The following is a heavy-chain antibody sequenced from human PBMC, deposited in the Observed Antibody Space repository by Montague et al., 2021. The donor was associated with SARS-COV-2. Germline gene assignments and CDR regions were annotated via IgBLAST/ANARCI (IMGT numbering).Heavy chain of an antibody. V-gene: IGHV2-5*01. CDR1: GFSLSTSGVG. D-gene: IGHD2-2*01. J-gene: IGHJ6*03. CDR2: IYWNDDK. Sequence: VKPTQTLTLTCSFSGFSLSTSGVGVGWIRQPPGKALECLALIYWNDDKRYSPSLNSRLTVTKDTSRNQVVLTVTNMDPADTGTFSCARMYPAMTVAGTLDYYYVDVWGTGTTVTVSS. CDR3: ARMYPAMTVAGTLDYYYVDV.